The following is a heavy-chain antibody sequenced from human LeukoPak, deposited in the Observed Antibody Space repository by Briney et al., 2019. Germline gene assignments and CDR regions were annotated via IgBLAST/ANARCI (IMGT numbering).Heavy chain of an antibody. CDR3: TRTMGSYFDY. V-gene: IGHV1-46*01. D-gene: IGHD3-10*01. CDR2: IIPSGGST. Sequence: ASVKVSCKASAYTFTSYYMHWVRQAPGQGLEWMGIIIPSGGSTSYAQKFQDRATLTRDMSTTTVYMELSSLRSEDTAMYYCTRTMGSYFDYWGQGTLVTVSS. J-gene: IGHJ4*02. CDR1: AYTFTSYY.